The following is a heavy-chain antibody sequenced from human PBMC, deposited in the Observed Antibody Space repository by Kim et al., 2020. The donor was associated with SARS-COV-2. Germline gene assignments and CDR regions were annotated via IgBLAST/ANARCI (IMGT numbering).Heavy chain of an antibody. CDR3: ARSYYYGSGSLI. V-gene: IGHV3-21*01. D-gene: IGHD3-10*01. Sequence: YYADSVKGRFTISRDNAKNSLYLQMNSLRAEDTAVYYCARSYYYGSGSLIWGQGTMVTVSS. J-gene: IGHJ3*02.